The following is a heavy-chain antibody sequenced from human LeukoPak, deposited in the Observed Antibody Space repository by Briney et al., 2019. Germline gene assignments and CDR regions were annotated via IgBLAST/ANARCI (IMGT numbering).Heavy chain of an antibody. V-gene: IGHV4-34*01. CDR3: ARVTGYMIEDYFDY. D-gene: IGHD3-22*01. J-gene: IGHJ4*02. CDR2: INHSGST. Sequence: SETLSLTCAVYGGSFSGYYWSWIRQPPGKGLEWIGEINHSGSTNYNPSLKSRVTISVETSKNQFSLKLRSVTAADTAVYYCARVTGYMIEDYFDYWGQGTLVTVSS. CDR1: GGSFSGYY.